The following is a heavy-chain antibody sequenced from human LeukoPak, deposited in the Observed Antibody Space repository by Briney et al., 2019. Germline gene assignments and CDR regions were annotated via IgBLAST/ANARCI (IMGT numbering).Heavy chain of an antibody. V-gene: IGHV1-2*02. CDR2: INPNSGGT. D-gene: IGHD1-26*01. J-gene: IGHJ5*02. CDR1: GYTFTGYY. CDR3: ARDSGSYSAWFDP. Sequence: ASVKVSCKASGYTFTGYYMHWVRQAPGQGLEWMGWINPNSGGTNYAQKFQGRVTMTEDTSTDTAYMELSSLRSEDTAVYYCARDSGSYSAWFDPWGQGTLVTVSS.